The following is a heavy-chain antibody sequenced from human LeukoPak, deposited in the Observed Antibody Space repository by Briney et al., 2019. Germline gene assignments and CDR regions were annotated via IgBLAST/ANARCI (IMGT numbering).Heavy chain of an antibody. V-gene: IGHV4-39*01. J-gene: IGHJ4*02. D-gene: IGHD2-15*01. CDR3: VRHDCTGGRCYADFDS. CDR1: GGSISSSSYY. CDR2: IYYSGST. Sequence: PSETLSLTCTVSGGSISSSSYYWGWIRQPPGKGLEWIGSIYYSGSTYYNPSLKSRVTISVDTSKNQFSLKVNSVTAADTAVYYCVRHDCTGGRCYADFDSWGQGTLVTVSS.